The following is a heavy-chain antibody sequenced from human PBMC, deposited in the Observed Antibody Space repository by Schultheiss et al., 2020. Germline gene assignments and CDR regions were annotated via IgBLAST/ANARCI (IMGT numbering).Heavy chain of an antibody. CDR3: TRGRRFSGQLLTNWFDP. CDR2: ISYDGSNK. Sequence: GGSLRLSCAASGFTFSSYSMNWVRQAPGKGLEWVAVISYDGSNKYYADSVKGRFTISRDNSRNTLYLQMSSLRAEDTAVYYCTRGRRFSGQLLTNWFDPWGQGTL. D-gene: IGHD2-2*01. CDR1: GFTFSSYS. V-gene: IGHV3-30*03. J-gene: IGHJ5*02.